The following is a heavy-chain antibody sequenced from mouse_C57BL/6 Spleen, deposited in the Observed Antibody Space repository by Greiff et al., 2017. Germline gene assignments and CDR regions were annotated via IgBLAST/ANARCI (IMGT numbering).Heavy chain of an antibody. V-gene: IGHV5-9-1*02. Sequence: EVQRVESGEGLVKPGGSLKLSCAASGFTFSSYAMSWVRQTPEKRLEWVAYISSGGDYSYYADTVKGRFTISRDNARNTLYLQMSSLKSEDTAMYYCTRDDDGYSRGDYWGQGTTLTVSS. J-gene: IGHJ2*01. CDR3: TRDDDGYSRGDY. CDR2: ISSGGDYS. CDR1: GFTFSSYA. D-gene: IGHD2-3*01.